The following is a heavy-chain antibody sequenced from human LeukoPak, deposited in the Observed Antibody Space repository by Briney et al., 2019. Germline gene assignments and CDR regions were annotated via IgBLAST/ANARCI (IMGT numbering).Heavy chain of an antibody. Sequence: GGSLRLSCAPSGVRFSGYLMHCVRQAPGEGLLWVSHIDSEGSSTNYADSVKGRRTISRDTAKSTLYLQMNSLRAEETHLYYCARALRLAVNLDYWGQGTLVTVSS. V-gene: IGHV3-74*01. D-gene: IGHD6-19*01. CDR3: ARALRLAVNLDY. J-gene: IGHJ4*01. CDR1: GVRFSGYL. CDR2: IDSEGSST.